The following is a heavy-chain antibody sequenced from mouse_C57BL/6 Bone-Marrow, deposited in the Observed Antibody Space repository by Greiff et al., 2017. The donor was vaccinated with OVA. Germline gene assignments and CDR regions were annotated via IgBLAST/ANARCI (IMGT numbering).Heavy chain of an antibody. D-gene: IGHD2-3*01. CDR1: GYTFTSYW. V-gene: IGHV1-50*01. J-gene: IGHJ1*03. CDR3: ARDGYYWYFDV. CDR2: IDPSDSYT. Sequence: VQLQQPGAELVKPGASVKLSCKASGYTFTSYWMQWVKQRPGQGLEWIGEIDPSDSYTNYNQKFKGKATLTVDPSSSTAYMQLSSLTSEDSAVYYCARDGYYWYFDVWGTGTTVTVSS.